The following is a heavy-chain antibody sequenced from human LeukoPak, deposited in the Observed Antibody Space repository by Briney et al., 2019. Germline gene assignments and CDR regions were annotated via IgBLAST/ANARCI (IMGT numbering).Heavy chain of an antibody. J-gene: IGHJ6*02. CDR3: AKDHSPDYYDSSGYFDV. D-gene: IGHD3-22*01. CDR2: ISYDGSNK. CDR1: GSTFSSYG. V-gene: IGHV3-30*18. Sequence: GGSLRLSCAASGSTFSSYGMHWVRQAPGKGLEWVAVISYDGSNKYYADSVKGRFTISRDNSKNTLYLQMNNLRAEDTAVYYCAKDHSPDYYDSSGYFDVWGQGTTVTVSS.